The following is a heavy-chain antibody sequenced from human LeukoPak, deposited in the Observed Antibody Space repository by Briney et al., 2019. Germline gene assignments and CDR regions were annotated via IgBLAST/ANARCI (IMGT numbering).Heavy chain of an antibody. CDR3: ARVLVGYCSGGSCKNYYGMDV. CDR1: GGSINSGGYY. J-gene: IGHJ6*02. CDR2: IYYNGNT. D-gene: IGHD2-15*01. V-gene: IGHV4-30-4*01. Sequence: SQTLSLTCTVSGGSINSGGYYWSWIRQHPGKGLEWIVYIYYNGNTYYNPSLKSRVTISVDKSKNQFSLKLSSVTAADTAVYYCARVLVGYCSGGSCKNYYGMDVWGQGTTVTVSS.